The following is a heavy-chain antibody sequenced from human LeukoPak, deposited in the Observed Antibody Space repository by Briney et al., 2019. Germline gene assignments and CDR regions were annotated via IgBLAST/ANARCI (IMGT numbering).Heavy chain of an antibody. J-gene: IGHJ4*02. Sequence: GGSLRLSCAASGFTFSSYSMNGVRQAPGKGLEWVSSISSSSSYIYYADSVKGRFTISRDNAKNSLYLQMNSLRAEDTAVYYCARAIPKYSSSSGATDYWGQGRPVTASS. CDR1: GFTFSSYS. D-gene: IGHD6-6*01. CDR2: ISSSSSYI. V-gene: IGHV3-21*01. CDR3: ARAIPKYSSSSGATDY.